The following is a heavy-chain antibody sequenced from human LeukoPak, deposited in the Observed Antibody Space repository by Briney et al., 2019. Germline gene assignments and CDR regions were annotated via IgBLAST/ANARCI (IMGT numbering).Heavy chain of an antibody. CDR2: IYHRGST. J-gene: IGHJ5*02. CDR3: ARQRYYYGSGSPRHWFDP. CDR1: GYSISSGYY. V-gene: IGHV4-38-2*01. D-gene: IGHD3-10*01. Sequence: SETLSLTCAVSGYSISSGYYWSWIRQPPGKGLEWIGTIYHRGSTYYNPSLKSRVTISVDTSKNQFSLKLNSVTAADTAVYYCARQRYYYGSGSPRHWFDPWGQGILVTVSS.